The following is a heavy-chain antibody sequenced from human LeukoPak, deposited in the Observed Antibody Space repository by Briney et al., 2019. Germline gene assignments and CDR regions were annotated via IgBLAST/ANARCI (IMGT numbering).Heavy chain of an antibody. CDR3: AKEDYDILTGYYWGGGVGMDV. CDR1: GFTFSSYA. V-gene: IGHV3-23*01. D-gene: IGHD3-9*01. Sequence: GGSLRLSCAASGFTFSSYAMSWVRQAPGKGLEWVSAISGSGGSTYYADSVKGRFTISRDNSKNMLYLRMNSLRAEDTAVYYCAKEDYDILTGYYWGGGVGMDVWGQGTTVTVSS. J-gene: IGHJ6*02. CDR2: ISGSGGST.